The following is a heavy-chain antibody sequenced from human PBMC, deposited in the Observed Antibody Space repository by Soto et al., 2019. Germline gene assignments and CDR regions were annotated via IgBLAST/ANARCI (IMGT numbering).Heavy chain of an antibody. CDR1: GGTFSSYA. J-gene: IGHJ6*02. Sequence: QVQLVQSGAEVKKPGSSVKVSCKASGGTFSSYAISWVRQAPGQGLEWMGGIIPIFGTANYAQKFQGRVTITAGESTSTAYMELSSLRSEATAVYYCARHDCISSSCYYYYYYGMDVWGQGTTVTVSS. CDR2: IIPIFGTA. V-gene: IGHV1-69*12. D-gene: IGHD2-2*01. CDR3: ARHDCISSSCYYYYYYGMDV.